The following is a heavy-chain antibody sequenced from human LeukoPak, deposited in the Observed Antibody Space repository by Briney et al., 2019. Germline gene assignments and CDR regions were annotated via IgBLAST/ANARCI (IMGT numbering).Heavy chain of an antibody. D-gene: IGHD2-15*01. J-gene: IGHJ3*01. CDR3: ASSGGRA. Sequence: AGGSLRLSCAASGFTFDDHAMSWVRQAPGKGLEWVSNINWNGGSTGYADSVKGRFTISRDNSKNTLYLQMNSLRAEDTAVYYCASSGGRAWGQGTMVTVSS. V-gene: IGHV3-20*04. CDR2: INWNGGST. CDR1: GFTFDDHA.